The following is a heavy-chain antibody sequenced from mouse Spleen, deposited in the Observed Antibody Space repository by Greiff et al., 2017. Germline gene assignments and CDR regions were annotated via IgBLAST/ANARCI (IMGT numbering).Heavy chain of an antibody. D-gene: IGHD1-1*01. Sequence: EVQVVESGGGLVKLGGSLKLSCAASGFTFSSYAMSWVRQTPEKRLEWVATISSGGGNTYYPDSVKGRFTISRDNAKNTLYLQMSSLKSEDTAMYYCARCLITTVVDYWGQGTTLTVSS. V-gene: IGHV5-9-3*01. CDR1: GFTFSSYA. J-gene: IGHJ2*01. CDR3: ARCLITTVVDY. CDR2: ISSGGGNT.